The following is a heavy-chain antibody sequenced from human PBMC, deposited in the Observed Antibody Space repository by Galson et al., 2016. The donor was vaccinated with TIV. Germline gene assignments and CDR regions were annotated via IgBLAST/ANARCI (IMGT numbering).Heavy chain of an antibody. J-gene: IGHJ4*02. Sequence: SVKVSCKASGYTFINYYLHLVRQVPGRTLEWMGWINPDSGGTEFAQKFHGRVTMTRDTSISTAYLDLSRLRSDDTAVYYCARANVWFGDTQLGNDHWGQGTLVTVSS. V-gene: IGHV1-2*02. D-gene: IGHD3-10*01. CDR2: INPDSGGT. CDR3: ARANVWFGDTQLGNDH. CDR1: GYTFINYY.